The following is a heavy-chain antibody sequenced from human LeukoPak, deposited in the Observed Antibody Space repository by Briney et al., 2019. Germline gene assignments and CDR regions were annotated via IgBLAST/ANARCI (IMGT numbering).Heavy chain of an antibody. J-gene: IGHJ5*02. CDR3: ARMWSTTTSGWNWFDP. D-gene: IGHD1-1*01. Sequence: ASVKVSCKASGYTFTGYDMHWVRQATGQGLEWMGWINPNSGGTNYAQKFQGRVTMTRDTSISTAYMDLSSLRSDDTAMYYCARMWSTTTSGWNWFDPWGQGTLVTVSS. CDR2: INPNSGGT. V-gene: IGHV1-2*02. CDR1: GYTFTGYD.